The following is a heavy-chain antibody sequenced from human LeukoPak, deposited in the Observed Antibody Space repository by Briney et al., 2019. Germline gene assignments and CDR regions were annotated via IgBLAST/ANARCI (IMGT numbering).Heavy chain of an antibody. CDR2: IHRDGHT. CDR1: GVSISSSEW. J-gene: IGHJ4*02. CDR3: GKTDIYFNPIDY. Sequence: PSETLSLTCAVSGVSISSSEWWIWVRQPPGQGLEWIGEIHRDGHTRYNPSLKSRVTMSIDYSKNQFSLKVSSVTAADTDIYYCGKTDIYFNPIDYWGPGSLVTVSS. D-gene: IGHD3-9*01. V-gene: IGHV4/OR15-8*02.